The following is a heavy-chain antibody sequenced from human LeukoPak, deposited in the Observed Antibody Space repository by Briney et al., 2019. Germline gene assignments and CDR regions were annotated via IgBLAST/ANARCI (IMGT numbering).Heavy chain of an antibody. Sequence: SETLSLTCTVSGDSISSYYWSWIRQPPGKGLEWIGYIYYSGSTNYNPSLKSRVTTSVDTSKNQFSLKLSSVTAADTAVYYCARGRGYSYGFAEYFQHWGQGTLVTVSS. D-gene: IGHD5-18*01. CDR1: GDSISSYY. V-gene: IGHV4-59*01. J-gene: IGHJ1*01. CDR3: ARGRGYSYGFAEYFQH. CDR2: IYYSGST.